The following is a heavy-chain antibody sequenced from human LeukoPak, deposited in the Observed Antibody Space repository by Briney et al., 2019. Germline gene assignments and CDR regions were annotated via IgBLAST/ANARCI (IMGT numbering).Heavy chain of an antibody. CDR2: MYSSGTT. CDR3: ASNEWSGYYFDY. J-gene: IGHJ4*02. Sequence: SETLSLTCTVSGGSISSSSYYWGWIRQPPGKGLEWIGSMYSSGTTYYNPSLKSRVIISVDTSKNRFSLKLSSVTAADTAVYYCASNEWSGYYFDYWGQGTLVTVSS. D-gene: IGHD3-3*01. CDR1: GGSISSSSYY. V-gene: IGHV4-39*01.